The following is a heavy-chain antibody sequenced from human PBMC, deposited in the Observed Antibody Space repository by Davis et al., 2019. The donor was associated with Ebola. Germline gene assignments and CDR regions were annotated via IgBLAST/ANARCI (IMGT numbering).Heavy chain of an antibody. V-gene: IGHV4-59*01. CDR1: GGSISSSY. D-gene: IGHD3-10*01. CDR2: IYHSGST. J-gene: IGHJ4*02. Sequence: MPSETLSLTCTVSGGSISSSYWSWIRQPPGKGLEWIGYIYHSGSTNYNPSLKSRVTISVDTSKNQFSLKLSSVTAADTAVYYCARDIGEIHYWGQGTLVTVSS. CDR3: ARDIGEIHY.